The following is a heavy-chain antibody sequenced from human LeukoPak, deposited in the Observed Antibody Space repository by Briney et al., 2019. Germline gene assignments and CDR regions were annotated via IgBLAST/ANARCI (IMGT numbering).Heavy chain of an antibody. J-gene: IGHJ6*02. CDR1: GFTFSSYG. CDR3: ARSSSSSLYYYYGMDV. CDR2: ISYDGSNK. D-gene: IGHD6-6*01. Sequence: GGSLRLSCAASGFTFSSYGMHWVRQAPDKGLEWVAVISYDGSNKYYADSVKGRFTISRDNSKNTLYLQMNSLRAEDTAVYYCARSSSSSLYYYYGMDVWGQGTTVTVSS. V-gene: IGHV3-30*03.